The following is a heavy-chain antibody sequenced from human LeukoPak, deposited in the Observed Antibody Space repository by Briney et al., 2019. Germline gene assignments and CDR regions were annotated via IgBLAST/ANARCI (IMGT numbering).Heavy chain of an antibody. Sequence: GESLKISCKGSGYSFTFYWIGWVRQMPGKGLEWMGIIYPGDSDTRYSPSFQGQVTISADKSISTAYLQWSSLKASDTAMYYCAIFDFLFGEIDNWFDPWGQGTLVTVSS. CDR2: IYPGDSDT. CDR1: GYSFTFYW. CDR3: AIFDFLFGEIDNWFDP. J-gene: IGHJ5*02. V-gene: IGHV5-51*01. D-gene: IGHD3-3*01.